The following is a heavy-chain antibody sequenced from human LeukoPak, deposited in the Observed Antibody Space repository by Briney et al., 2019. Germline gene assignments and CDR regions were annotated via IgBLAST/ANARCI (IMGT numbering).Heavy chain of an antibody. V-gene: IGHV3-23*01. J-gene: IGHJ6*02. D-gene: IGHD5-18*01. Sequence: PGGSLRLSCVASGFSLSGYAMSWVRQAPGKGLEWVSHIGTSDPGTFYADSVKGRFTISRDNSENTLYLQMNSLRDEDTAVYYCGRKDLKTPMVLLDVRGQGTTVIVSS. CDR1: GFSLSGYA. CDR2: IGTSDPGT. CDR3: GRKDLKTPMVLLDV.